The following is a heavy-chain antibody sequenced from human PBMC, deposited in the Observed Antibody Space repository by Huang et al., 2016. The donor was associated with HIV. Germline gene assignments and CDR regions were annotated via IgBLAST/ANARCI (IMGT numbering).Heavy chain of an antibody. Sequence: VESGGGVVQPGRSLRLSCAASGFSFSNYGIHWVRQAPGKGLEWVAVISYDGNKKYYADSMKGRFTISRDNSNNTLFLQMNSLRAEDTAVYYCGKDWTGSSGWFTLHYYYYGMDVWGQGTTVTVSS. CDR3: GKDWTGSSGWFTLHYYYYGMDV. CDR1: GFSFSNYG. J-gene: IGHJ6*02. V-gene: IGHV3-30*18. D-gene: IGHD6-19*01. CDR2: ISYDGNKK.